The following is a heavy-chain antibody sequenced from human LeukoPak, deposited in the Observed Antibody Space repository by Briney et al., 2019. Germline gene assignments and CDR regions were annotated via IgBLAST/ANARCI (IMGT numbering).Heavy chain of an antibody. V-gene: IGHV3-21*01. CDR1: GFTFSSYS. J-gene: IGHJ4*02. D-gene: IGHD6-13*01. Sequence: PGGSLRLSCAASGFTFSSYSMSWVRQAPGKGLEWVSSISSSSSYIYYVDSVKGRFTISRDNAKNSLYLQMNSLRAEDTAVYYCAINRRLYSSSWYPFDYWGQGTLVTVSS. CDR2: ISSSSSYI. CDR3: AINRRLYSSSWYPFDY.